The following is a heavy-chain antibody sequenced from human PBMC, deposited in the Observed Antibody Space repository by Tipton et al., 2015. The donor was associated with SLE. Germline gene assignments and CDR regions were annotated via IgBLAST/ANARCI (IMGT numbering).Heavy chain of an antibody. CDR3: ARVLLVDLGNDAFDI. Sequence: TLSLTCTISGGFISSHDWSWIRQPPGKQLEWIGYISYNGGTNYNPSLKSRVTMSVDTAKNQFSLSLTSVTAADTALYYCARVLLVDLGNDAFDIWGQGTMVTVSS. CDR1: GGFISSHD. V-gene: IGHV4-59*08. J-gene: IGHJ3*02. CDR2: ISYNGGT. D-gene: IGHD2-15*01.